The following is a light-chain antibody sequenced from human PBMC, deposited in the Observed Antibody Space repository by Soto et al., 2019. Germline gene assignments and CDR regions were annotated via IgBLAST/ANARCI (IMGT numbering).Light chain of an antibody. CDR1: SSKIGAGYD. J-gene: IGLJ2*01. Sequence: QSVLTQPPSVSGAPGQRVTLSCTGSSSKIGAGYDVHWYQQLPGTAPKLLIYGNSNRPSGVPDRFSGSKSGTSASLAITGLQAEDEADDYCQSYDSSLSGPVVFGGGTQLTVL. CDR2: GNS. CDR3: QSYDSSLSGPVV. V-gene: IGLV1-40*01.